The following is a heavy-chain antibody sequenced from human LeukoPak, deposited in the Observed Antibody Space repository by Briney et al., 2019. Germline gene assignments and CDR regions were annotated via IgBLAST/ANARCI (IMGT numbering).Heavy chain of an antibody. J-gene: IGHJ5*02. CDR2: ISSSSSYT. D-gene: IGHD6-13*01. CDR3: ARDGAAAAGTFWFDP. CDR1: GFTFSDYY. Sequence: GGSLRLSCAASGFTFSDYYMSWTRQAPGKGLEGVSCISSSSSYTNYADSVKGRFTISRDNAKNSLYLQMNSLRAEDTAVYYCARDGAAAAGTFWFDPWGQGTLVTVSS. V-gene: IGHV3-11*06.